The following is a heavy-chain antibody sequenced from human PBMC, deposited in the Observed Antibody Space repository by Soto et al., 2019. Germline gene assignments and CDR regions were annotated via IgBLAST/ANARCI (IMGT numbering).Heavy chain of an antibody. V-gene: IGHV3-13*01. Sequence: GGSPRLSCAASGFTFSSYDMHWVRQATGKGLEWVSAIGTAGDTYYPGSVKGRSTISRENAKNSLYLQMNSLRAGDTAVYYCARGRGYYYYMDVWGKGTTVTVSS. D-gene: IGHD3-10*01. J-gene: IGHJ6*03. CDR3: ARGRGYYYYMDV. CDR2: IGTAGDT. CDR1: GFTFSSYD.